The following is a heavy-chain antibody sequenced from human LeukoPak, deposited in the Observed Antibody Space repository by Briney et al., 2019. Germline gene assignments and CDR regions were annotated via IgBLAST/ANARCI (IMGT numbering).Heavy chain of an antibody. CDR3: ASELLGGYYGMDV. D-gene: IGHD3-10*01. V-gene: IGHV3-13*04. CDR1: RFIYSSYD. J-gene: IGHJ6*02. CDR2: IGTAGDT. Sequence: GGSLRLSCPASRFIYSSYDRHSVGQATGKGLEWVSAIGTAGDTYYPGSVKGRFTISRENAKNSLYLQMNSLRAGDTAVYYCASELLGGYYGMDVWGQGTTVTVSS.